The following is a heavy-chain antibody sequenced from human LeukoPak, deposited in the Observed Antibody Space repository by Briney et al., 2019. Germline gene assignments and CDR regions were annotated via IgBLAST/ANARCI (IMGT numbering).Heavy chain of an antibody. J-gene: IGHJ4*02. V-gene: IGHV3-43*02. CDR2: ISGDGGST. CDR1: GFTFDDYA. D-gene: IGHD5-12*01. CDR3: AKWGGYDSAFDY. Sequence: GGSLRLSCAASGFTFDDYAMHWVRQAPGKGLEWVSLISGDGGSTYYADSVKGRFTISRDNSKNSLYLQKNSLRTEGTALFYLAKWGGYDSAFDYWGQGTLVTVSS.